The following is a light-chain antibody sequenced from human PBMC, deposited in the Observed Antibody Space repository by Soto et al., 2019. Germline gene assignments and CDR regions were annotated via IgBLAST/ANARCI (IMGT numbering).Light chain of an antibody. CDR1: QSVLYSPNNKNY. Sequence: DIVLTQPPDSLAVSLGERATINCKSSQSVLYSPNNKNYLAWYQQKPGQPPKLLIYWASTRESGVPDRFSGSGSGTDFTLTISSLQAEDVAFFYGQLYHSAPQSFGQGTKVEIK. CDR2: WAS. V-gene: IGKV4-1*01. J-gene: IGKJ1*01. CDR3: QLYHSAPQS.